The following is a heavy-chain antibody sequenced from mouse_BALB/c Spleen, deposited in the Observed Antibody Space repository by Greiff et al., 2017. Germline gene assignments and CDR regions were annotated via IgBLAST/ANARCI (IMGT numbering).Heavy chain of an antibody. D-gene: IGHD1-2*01. CDR3: AREQGIHYYGSLDY. Sequence: VQLQQSGAELAKPGASVKMSCKASGYTFTSYWMHWVKQRPGQGLEWIGYINPSTGYTEYNQKFKDKATLTADKSSSTAYMQLSSLTSEDSAVYYCAREQGIHYYGSLDYWGQGTTLTVSS. J-gene: IGHJ2*01. CDR2: INPSTGYT. V-gene: IGHV1-7*01. CDR1: GYTFTSYW.